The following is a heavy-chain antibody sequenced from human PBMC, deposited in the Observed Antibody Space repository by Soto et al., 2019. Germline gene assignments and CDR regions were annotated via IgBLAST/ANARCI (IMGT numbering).Heavy chain of an antibody. D-gene: IGHD2-21*01. CDR3: AKDAVYNDGLWLMDS. J-gene: IGHJ4*02. V-gene: IGHV3-23*01. CDR2: MTGSGATI. Sequence: GGSLRLSCAASGFTISTFAMTWVRQAPGKGLESVCGMTGSGATIHYADSVKGRFTISKDNSRSVLYLQMDYLRDEDTAVYYCAKDAVYNDGLWLMDSWGQGTLVTVSS. CDR1: GFTISTFA.